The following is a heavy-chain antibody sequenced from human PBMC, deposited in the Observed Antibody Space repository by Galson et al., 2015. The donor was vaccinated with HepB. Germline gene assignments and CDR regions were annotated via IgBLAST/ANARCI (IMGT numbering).Heavy chain of an antibody. CDR3: AKTPGYSGYSRDAFDI. V-gene: IGHV3-23*01. CDR2: ISAVGGST. J-gene: IGHJ3*02. Sequence: SLRLSCAASGFTFISYAMTWVRQAPGKGLEWVSTISAVGGSTYYADSVKGRFTISRDDSKNTLYLQMNSLRAEDTAVYYCAKTPGYSGYSRDAFDIWGQGTMVTASS. CDR1: GFTFISYA. D-gene: IGHD5-12*01.